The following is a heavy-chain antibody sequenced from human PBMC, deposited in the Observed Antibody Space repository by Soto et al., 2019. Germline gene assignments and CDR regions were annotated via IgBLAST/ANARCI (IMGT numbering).Heavy chain of an antibody. CDR1: GGSISSSNW. V-gene: IGHV4-4*02. D-gene: IGHD5-18*01. CDR2: IYHSGST. Sequence: SETLSLTCAFSGGSISSSNWWIWVRQPPGKGLEWIGEIYHSGSTNYNPSLKSRVTISVDKSKNQFSLKLSSVTAADTAVYYCARGYGYSYGEGYYYGMDVWGQGTTVTVSS. CDR3: ARGYGYSYGEGYYYGMDV. J-gene: IGHJ6*02.